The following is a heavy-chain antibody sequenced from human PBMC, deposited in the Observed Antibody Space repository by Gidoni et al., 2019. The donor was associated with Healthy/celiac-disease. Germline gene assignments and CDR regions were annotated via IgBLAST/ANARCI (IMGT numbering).Heavy chain of an antibody. CDR3: AKDRLYDSSGYYSNWFDP. V-gene: IGHV3-23*01. CDR1: GFTFSSYA. CDR2: ISGSGGST. Sequence: EVQLLESGGGLVQPGGSLRLSCAASGFTFSSYAMSWFRQAPGKGLEWVSAISGSGGSTYYADSVKGRFTISRDNSKNTLYLQMNSLRAEDTAVYYCAKDRLYDSSGYYSNWFDPWGQGTLVTVSS. J-gene: IGHJ5*02. D-gene: IGHD3-22*01.